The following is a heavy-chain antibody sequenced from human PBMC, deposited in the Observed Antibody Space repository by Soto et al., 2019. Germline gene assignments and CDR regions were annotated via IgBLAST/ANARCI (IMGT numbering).Heavy chain of an antibody. CDR3: ARGRQGNFYGDKYYYYYYMDV. CDR1: GGSFSGYY. CDR2: INHSGST. D-gene: IGHD4-17*01. Sequence: SETLSLTCAVYGGSFSGYYWSWIRQPPGKGLEWIGEINHSGSTNYNPSLKSRVTISVDTSKNQFSLKLSSVTAADTAVYYCARGRQGNFYGDKYYYYYYMDVWGKGTTVTVSS. J-gene: IGHJ6*03. V-gene: IGHV4-34*01.